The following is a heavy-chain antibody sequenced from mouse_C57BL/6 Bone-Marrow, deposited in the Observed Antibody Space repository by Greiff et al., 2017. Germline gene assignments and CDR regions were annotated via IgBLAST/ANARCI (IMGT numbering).Heavy chain of an antibody. CDR3: ATRDYGSRYYFDY. Sequence: VQLQQSGAELARPGASVKMSCKASGYTFTSYTMHWVKQRPGQGLEWIGYINPSSGYTKYNQKFKDKATLTADKSYSTAYMQLSSLTSEDSAVYYCATRDYGSRYYFDYWGQGTTLTVSS. CDR1: GYTFTSYT. CDR2: INPSSGYT. V-gene: IGHV1-4*01. J-gene: IGHJ2*01. D-gene: IGHD1-1*01.